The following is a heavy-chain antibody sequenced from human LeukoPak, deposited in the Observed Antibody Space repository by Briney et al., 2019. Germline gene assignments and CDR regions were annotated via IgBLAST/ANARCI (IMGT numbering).Heavy chain of an antibody. CDR2: IYHSGST. D-gene: IGHD6-13*01. Sequence: PSETLSLTCTVSGYSISSGYYWGWIRQPPGKGLEWIGSIYHSGSTYYNPSLKSRVTMSGDTSKNQFSLKLSSVTAADTAVYYCASGYSSHDAFDIWGQGTMVTVSS. V-gene: IGHV4-38-2*02. CDR3: ASGYSSHDAFDI. J-gene: IGHJ3*02. CDR1: GYSISSGYY.